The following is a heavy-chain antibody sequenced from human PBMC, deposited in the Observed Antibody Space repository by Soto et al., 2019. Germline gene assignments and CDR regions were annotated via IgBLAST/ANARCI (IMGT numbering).Heavy chain of an antibody. CDR1: GFTFSSYE. CDR2: ISSSGSTI. Sequence: SGGSLRLSCAASGFTFSSYEMNWVRQAPGKGLEWVSYISSSGSTIYYADSVKGRFTISRDNAKNSLYLQMNSLRAEDTAVYCCARDHSGYDLSWYFDLWGRGTLVTVSS. J-gene: IGHJ2*01. D-gene: IGHD5-12*01. CDR3: ARDHSGYDLSWYFDL. V-gene: IGHV3-48*03.